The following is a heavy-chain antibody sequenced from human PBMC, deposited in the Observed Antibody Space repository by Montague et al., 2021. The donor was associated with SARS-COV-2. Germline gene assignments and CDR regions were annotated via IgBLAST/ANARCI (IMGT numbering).Heavy chain of an antibody. CDR2: IYYSGST. Sequence: SETLSLTCTVFGGSISSSTYYWGWIRQPPGKGLGWIASIYYSGSTYFNPSLKSRVAISIDTSKNQFSLKLSSVTAADTAVYYCARRPYYYDSSGQFDPWGQGVLVTVSS. V-gene: IGHV4-39*07. CDR1: GGSISSSTYY. J-gene: IGHJ5*02. D-gene: IGHD3-22*01. CDR3: ARRPYYYDSSGQFDP.